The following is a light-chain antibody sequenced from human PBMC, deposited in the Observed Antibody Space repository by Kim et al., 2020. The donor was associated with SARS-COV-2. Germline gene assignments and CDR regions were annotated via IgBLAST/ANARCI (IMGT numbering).Light chain of an antibody. CDR2: DVS. V-gene: IGLV2-14*04. CDR1: SSDIGRYNY. CDR3: SSYTSSTLGV. Sequence: GQSVTISCTGTSSDIGRYNYVSWYQQHPGKAPKLMIFDVSKRPSGVSNRFSGSKSGNTASLTISGLQAEDEADYYCSSYTSSTLGVFGGGTQLTVL. J-gene: IGLJ2*01.